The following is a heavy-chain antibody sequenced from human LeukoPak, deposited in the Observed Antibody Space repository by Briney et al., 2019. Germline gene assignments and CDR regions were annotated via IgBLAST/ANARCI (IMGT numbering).Heavy chain of an antibody. CDR3: ARVDPSHDAFDI. CDR2: INPSGGST. V-gene: IGHV1-46*01. J-gene: IGHJ3*02. Sequence: ASVKVSCKASGYTFTSYYMHWVRQAPGQGLEWMGIINPSGGSTSYAQKFQGRVTITRDTSTSTVYMELSSLRSEDTAVYYCARVDPSHDAFDIWGQGTMVTVSS. CDR1: GYTFTSYY.